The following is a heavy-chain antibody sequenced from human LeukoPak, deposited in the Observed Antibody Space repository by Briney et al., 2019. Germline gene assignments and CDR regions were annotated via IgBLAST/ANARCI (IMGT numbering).Heavy chain of an antibody. CDR1: GGSIRRSNS. D-gene: IGHD2-21*01. CDR3: AFFFKQKTAYEIDY. J-gene: IGHJ4*02. Sequence: PSATHDIICAFSGGSIRRSNSWIWVRQPPGKGLEWIGEIYHSGSTNYNPSLKSRVTISVDKSKNQFSLKLSSVTAADTAVYYCAFFFKQKTAYEIDYWGQGTLVTVSS. V-gene: IGHV4-4*02. CDR2: IYHSGST.